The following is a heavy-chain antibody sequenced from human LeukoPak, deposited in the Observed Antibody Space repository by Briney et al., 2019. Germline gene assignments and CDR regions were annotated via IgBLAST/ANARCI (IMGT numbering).Heavy chain of an antibody. Sequence: PGRSLRLSCTASGFTFGDHAMSWVRQAPGKGLEWVGFIRSKTYGGTTEYAASVKGRFTVSSDDSKSIAYLQMNSLKTEDTAVYYWPRGPIQQWLYYGMDVWGQGTTVTVSS. CDR2: IRSKTYGGTT. J-gene: IGHJ6*01. CDR1: GFTFGDHA. CDR3: PRGPIQQWLYYGMDV. V-gene: IGHV3-49*04. D-gene: IGHD5-18*01.